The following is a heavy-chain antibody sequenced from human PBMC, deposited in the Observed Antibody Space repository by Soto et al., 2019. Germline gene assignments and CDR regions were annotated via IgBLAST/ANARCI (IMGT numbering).Heavy chain of an antibody. Sequence: EVQLVESGGGLVQPGGSLRLSCAASGFAFSSYSMNWVRQAPGKGLELVAYISSTSSLIYYADSVKGRFTISRDYAKKSAFLQMSSLRDEDTAIYYCARGSRFDYWGQGTLVTVSS. J-gene: IGHJ4*02. CDR3: ARGSRFDY. V-gene: IGHV3-48*02. CDR1: GFAFSSYS. CDR2: ISSTSSLI.